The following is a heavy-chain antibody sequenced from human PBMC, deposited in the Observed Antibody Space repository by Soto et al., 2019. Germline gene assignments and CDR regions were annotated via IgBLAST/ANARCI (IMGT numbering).Heavy chain of an antibody. Sequence: QITLKEAGPPLVKPTQTLTLTCTFSGFSLSTTGXGXXWIRQPXXKAPEWLALVHWNDDKRYSPSLRPRLTIRKDTSRNQVVLSLTNLDPVDTGTYYCAHRRLGDXXXDYNGLDVWGQGTTVIVSS. J-gene: IGHJ6*02. CDR1: GFSLSTTGXG. D-gene: IGHD3-3*01. CDR2: VHWNDDK. V-gene: IGHV2-5*01. CDR3: AHRRLGDXXXDYNGLDV.